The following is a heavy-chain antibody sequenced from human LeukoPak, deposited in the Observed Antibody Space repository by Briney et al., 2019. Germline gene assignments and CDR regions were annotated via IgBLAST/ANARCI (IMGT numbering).Heavy chain of an antibody. CDR3: ARVGSVVVVPNDS. CDR1: GFTFSDYY. D-gene: IGHD2-15*01. J-gene: IGHJ4*02. CDR2: ISSSGSTR. V-gene: IGHV3-11*04. Sequence: PGGSLRLSCAASGFTFSDYYMNWIRQALGKGLEWISYISSSGSTRDYADSVKGRFTISRDNDKNSLYLEMTSLRAEDTAVYYCARVGSVVVVPNDSWGQGTLVSVAS.